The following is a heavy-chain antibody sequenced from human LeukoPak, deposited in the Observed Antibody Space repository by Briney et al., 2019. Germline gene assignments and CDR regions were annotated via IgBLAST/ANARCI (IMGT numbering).Heavy chain of an antibody. CDR2: INPNSGGT. CDR1: GYTFTGHY. CDR3: ARSCSSTSCSLDY. V-gene: IGHV1-2*02. D-gene: IGHD2-2*01. J-gene: IGHJ4*02. Sequence: GASVKVSCKASGYTFTGHYMHWVRQAPGQGLEWMGWINPNSGGTNYAQKFQGRVTMTRDTSISTAYMELSRLRSDDTAVYYCARSCSSTSCSLDYWGQGTLVTVSS.